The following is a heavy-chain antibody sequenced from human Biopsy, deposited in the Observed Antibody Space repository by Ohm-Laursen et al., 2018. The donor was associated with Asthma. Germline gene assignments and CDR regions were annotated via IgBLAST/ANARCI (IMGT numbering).Heavy chain of an antibody. CDR1: GYNFISFA. J-gene: IGHJ6*02. Sequence: SVKVSCKASGYNFISFAIHWVRQAPGQRLEWMGGIIPIFDTPNSAQKFQGRVTITADESTSTGYMELSSLRSEDTAVYYCASSGGNYGFYGMDVWGQGTTVTVSS. V-gene: IGHV1-69*13. CDR3: ASSGGNYGFYGMDV. CDR2: IIPIFDTP. D-gene: IGHD4-11*01.